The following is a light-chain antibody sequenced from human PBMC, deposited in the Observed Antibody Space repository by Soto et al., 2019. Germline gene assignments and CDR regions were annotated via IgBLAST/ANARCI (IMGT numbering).Light chain of an antibody. CDR2: EVS. Sequence: QSLLTQPASVSGSPGQSITISCTGTSSDVGGHRYVSWYQQHPDKAPKVLIFEVSNRPSGISNRFSGSKSGNTASLTISGLQAEDEADYYCSSYTRSTNSGVCGGGNKVTVL. V-gene: IGLV2-14*01. J-gene: IGLJ3*02. CDR1: SSDVGGHRY. CDR3: SSYTRSTNSGV.